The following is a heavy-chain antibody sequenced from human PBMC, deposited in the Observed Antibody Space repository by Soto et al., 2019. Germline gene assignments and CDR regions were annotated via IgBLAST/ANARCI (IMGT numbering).Heavy chain of an antibody. V-gene: IGHV1-8*01. CDR1: GYTFTSYD. CDR2: MNPNSGNT. J-gene: IGHJ6*03. D-gene: IGHD6-13*01. Sequence: QVQLVQSGAEVKKPGASVKVSCKASGYTFTSYDINWVRQATGQGREWMGWMNPNSGNTGYAQKFHGRGTSSRNTSISTADMELSSLRSEDTAVYYWAREAAAGHYYYYYLDVWGKGTTVTVSS. CDR3: AREAAAGHYYYYYLDV.